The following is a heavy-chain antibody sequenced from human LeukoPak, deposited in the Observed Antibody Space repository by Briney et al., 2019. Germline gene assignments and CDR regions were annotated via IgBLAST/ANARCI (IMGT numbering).Heavy chain of an antibody. V-gene: IGHV4-39*01. CDR1: GGSISSSSYY. CDR2: IHYSGST. CDR3: ASYSGSYGSLDY. Sequence: PSETLSLTCTVSGGSISSSSYYWGWIRQPPGKGLEYIGSIHYSGSTYYNLSLKSRVTISVDTSKNQFSLKLSSATAADTAVYYCASYSGSYGSLDYWGQGTLVTVSS. D-gene: IGHD1-26*01. J-gene: IGHJ4*02.